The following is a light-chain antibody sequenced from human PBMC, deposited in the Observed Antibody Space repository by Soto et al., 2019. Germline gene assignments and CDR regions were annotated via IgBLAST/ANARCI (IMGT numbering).Light chain of an antibody. CDR1: SSNIGSNF. CDR2: RNN. Sequence: QSVLTQPPSASGTPGQRVTISCSGSSSNIGSNFVYWYQQLSGTAPKLLIFRNNQWPSGVPDRFFGSKSGTSASLAISDLRSEDEADYYCAAWDDRLSFYVFGTGTKVTVL. J-gene: IGLJ1*01. CDR3: AAWDDRLSFYV. V-gene: IGLV1-47*01.